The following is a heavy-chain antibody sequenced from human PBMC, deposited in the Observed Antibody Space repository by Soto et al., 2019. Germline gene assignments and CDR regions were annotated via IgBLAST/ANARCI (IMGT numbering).Heavy chain of an antibody. Sequence: QVQLQESGPGLVKPSETLSLTCTVSGGSVSSGSYYWSWIRQPPGKGLEWIGYIYYSGSTNYNPPLKRRVPSPVPQSKTQLTRQLSSVTAADPAAYYSAGQYTWNYAAYEREFYHPSPDYWGQGTLVTVSS. V-gene: IGHV4-61*01. CDR1: GGSVSSGSYY. D-gene: IGHD1-7*01. CDR2: IYYSGST. J-gene: IGHJ4*02. CDR3: AGQYTWNYAAYEREFYHPSPDY.